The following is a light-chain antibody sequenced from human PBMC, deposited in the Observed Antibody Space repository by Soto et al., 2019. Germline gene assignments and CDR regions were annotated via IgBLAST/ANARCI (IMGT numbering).Light chain of an antibody. CDR1: QSISSW. Sequence: DIQMTQSPSNLSASVGDRVTITCRASQSISSWLAWYQQKPGKAPKLLIYKASSLKSGVRSRFSGSGSVTEFTLTIISLQPDDFATYYCQQFNNYPWTFGQGTRVEIK. J-gene: IGKJ1*01. V-gene: IGKV1-5*03. CDR2: KAS. CDR3: QQFNNYPWT.